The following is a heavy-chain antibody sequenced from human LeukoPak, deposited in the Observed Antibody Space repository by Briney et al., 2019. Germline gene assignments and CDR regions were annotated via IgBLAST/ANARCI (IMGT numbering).Heavy chain of an antibody. CDR3: AKVRSGDIAAALNY. D-gene: IGHD6-13*01. CDR1: GFTFSSHS. CDR2: ISGSGDNT. V-gene: IGHV3-23*01. J-gene: IGHJ4*02. Sequence: GGSLRLSCAASGFTFSSHSLMWVRQAPGKGLEWVSGISGSGDNTYYADSVKGRFTISRDNSKNTLFLQMNSLRAEDTAVYYCAKVRSGDIAAALNYWGQGTLVPVSS.